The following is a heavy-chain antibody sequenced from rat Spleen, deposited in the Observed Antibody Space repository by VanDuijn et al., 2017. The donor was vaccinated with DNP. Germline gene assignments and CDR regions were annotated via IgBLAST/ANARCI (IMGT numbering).Heavy chain of an antibody. Sequence: EVQLVESGGGLVQPGRSMKLSCAASGFAFTNYYMAWVRQAPTKGLEWVASISTGGRNTYYRDSVKGRFTISRDNAKSTLYLQMYSLRSEDTATYYCATRNYDYNYFDCWGQGVMVTVSS. V-gene: IGHV5-25*01. CDR1: GFAFTNYY. D-gene: IGHD1-11*01. J-gene: IGHJ2*01. CDR3: ATRNYDYNYFDC. CDR2: ISTGGRNT.